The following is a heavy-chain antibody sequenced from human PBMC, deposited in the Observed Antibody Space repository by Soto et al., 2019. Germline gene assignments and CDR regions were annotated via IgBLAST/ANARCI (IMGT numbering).Heavy chain of an antibody. V-gene: IGHV3-72*01. CDR3: TRSIPGTTSSDY. CDR2: SRDKGNSYST. CDR1: GFTFSDYY. J-gene: IGHJ4*02. Sequence: EVQLLESGGGLVQPGGSLRLSCAGSGFTFSDYYIDWVRQAPGKGLEWVGRSRDKGNSYSTDYAASVKGRFTVSRDASKNSLYLQMNSLKNEDTALYYCTRSIPGTTSSDYWGQGTLVTVSS. D-gene: IGHD1-7*01.